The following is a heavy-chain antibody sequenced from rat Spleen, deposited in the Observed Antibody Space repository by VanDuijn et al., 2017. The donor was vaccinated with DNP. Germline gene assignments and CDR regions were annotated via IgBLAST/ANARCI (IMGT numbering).Heavy chain of an antibody. CDR2: INKDSSTM. Sequence: EVKLVESGGGLVQPGRSLKLSCAASGFNLNDYWMGWVRQAPGKGLEWIGEINKDSSTMNYTPSLKYKFTISRDNAQNTLYLQMSKLGSEDTAIYYCAIDLQTGRAWGQGTSVTVSS. CDR1: GFNLNDYW. CDR3: AIDLQTGRA. J-gene: IGHJ4*01. V-gene: IGHV4-2*01. D-gene: IGHD3-2*01.